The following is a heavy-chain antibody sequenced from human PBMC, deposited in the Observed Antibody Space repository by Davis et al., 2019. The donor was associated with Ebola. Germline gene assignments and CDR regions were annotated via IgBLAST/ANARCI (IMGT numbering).Heavy chain of an antibody. J-gene: IGHJ3*02. CDR3: ARVDVSSAFDI. V-gene: IGHV3-21*01. Sequence: PGGSLRLSCAASGFIFSSYSINWVRQAPGKGLEWVSSISSRSNYIYYADSVKGRFTISRDNAKNSLSLQMNSLRAEDTAVYYCARVDVSSAFDIWGRGTMVTVSS. CDR2: ISSRSNYI. CDR1: GFIFSSYS. D-gene: IGHD3-16*01.